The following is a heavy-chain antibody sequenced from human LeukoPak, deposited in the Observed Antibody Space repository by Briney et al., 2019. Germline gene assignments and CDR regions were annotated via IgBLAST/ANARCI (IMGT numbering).Heavy chain of an antibody. J-gene: IGHJ4*02. CDR2: IYHSGST. CDR1: GYSISSGYY. Sequence: PSETLSLTCTVSGYSISSGYYWGWIRQPPGKGLEWIGSIYHSGSTYYNPSLKSRVTISVDTSKNQFSLKLSSVTAADTAVYYCARGRVWARDFDYWGQGTLVTVSS. V-gene: IGHV4-38-2*02. D-gene: IGHD1-26*01. CDR3: ARGRVWARDFDY.